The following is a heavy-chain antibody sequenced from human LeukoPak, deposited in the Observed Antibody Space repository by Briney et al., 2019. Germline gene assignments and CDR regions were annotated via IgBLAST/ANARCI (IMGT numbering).Heavy chain of an antibody. V-gene: IGHV4-38-2*02. CDR1: GYSISSGSY. Sequence: SQTLSLTCAVSGYSISSGSYWGWIRQPPGKVLEWIGNIYHSGSTYYNPSLKSRVTISVDTSKNQFSLKLSSVTAADTAVYYCARDPGQWPPMYYFDYWGQGTLVTVSS. J-gene: IGHJ4*02. CDR3: ARDPGQWPPMYYFDY. CDR2: IYHSGST. D-gene: IGHD6-19*01.